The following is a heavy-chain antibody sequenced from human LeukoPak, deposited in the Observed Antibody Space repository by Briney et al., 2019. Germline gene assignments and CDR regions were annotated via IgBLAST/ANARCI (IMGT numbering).Heavy chain of an antibody. J-gene: IGHJ6*02. Sequence: SETLSLTCTVSGGSISSYYWSWIRQPPGKGLEWIGYIYYSGSTNYNPSLKSRVTISVDTSKNQFSLKLSSVTAADTAVYYCASLISSGGYYGMDVWGQGTTVTVSS. CDR2: IYYSGST. D-gene: IGHD6-19*01. V-gene: IGHV4-59*12. CDR3: ASLISSGGYYGMDV. CDR1: GGSISSYY.